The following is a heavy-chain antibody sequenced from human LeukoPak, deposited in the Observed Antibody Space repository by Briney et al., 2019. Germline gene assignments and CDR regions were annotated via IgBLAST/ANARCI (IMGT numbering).Heavy chain of an antibody. Sequence: PGGSLRLSCAASGFTFSSYWMHWVRQAPGKGLAWVSRINSDGSSTSYADSVKGRFTISRDNAKNTLYLQMNSLRAEDTALYYCAKDTGPSVTANWFDPWGQGTLVTVSS. V-gene: IGHV3-74*01. CDR2: INSDGSST. D-gene: IGHD4-11*01. CDR1: GFTFSSYW. CDR3: AKDTGPSVTANWFDP. J-gene: IGHJ5*02.